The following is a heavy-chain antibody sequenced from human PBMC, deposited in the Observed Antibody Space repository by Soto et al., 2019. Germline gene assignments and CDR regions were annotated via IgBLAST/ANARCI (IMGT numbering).Heavy chain of an antibody. CDR3: ARRTVTTYACEI. CDR1: GYSFTSQW. J-gene: IGHJ3*02. D-gene: IGHD4-17*01. CDR2: IHPSDSDT. V-gene: IGHV5-51*01. Sequence: GESVKISCKGSGYSFTSQWIGWVRQVPGKGPELMGIIHPSDSDTRYSPSFEGQVTISVDKSISTAYLQWSSLEASDTAMYYCARRTVTTYACEIWGQGRMVTVSS.